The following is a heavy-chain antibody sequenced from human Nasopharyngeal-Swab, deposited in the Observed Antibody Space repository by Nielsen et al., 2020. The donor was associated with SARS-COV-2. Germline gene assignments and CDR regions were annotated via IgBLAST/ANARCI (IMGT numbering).Heavy chain of an antibody. D-gene: IGHD3-3*01. V-gene: IGHV1-24*01. CDR3: ATVIRSIFGVAYGNSAFDY. Sequence: ASVQVSCKVSGARPTELSMHWVRQAPRKGLEWMGGFDDEDGERIYAQKFQGRVAMTEDKSTGTAYMELSGLISEDTAIYYCATVIRSIFGVAYGNSAFDYWGQGTLVTVSS. CDR1: GARPTELS. CDR2: FDDEDGER. J-gene: IGHJ4*02.